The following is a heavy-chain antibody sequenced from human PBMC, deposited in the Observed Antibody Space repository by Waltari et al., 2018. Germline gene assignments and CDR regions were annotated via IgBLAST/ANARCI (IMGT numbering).Heavy chain of an antibody. CDR1: GFPFTTYE. V-gene: IGHV3-48*03. Sequence: EVQLVESGGGLVQPGGSLRLSCAASGFPFTTYEMNWVRQAPGTGLEWVSHISSSGSPIYYADSVKGRFTISRDNAKNSLYLQMNSLRAEDTAVYYCVRRFNLWGQGTLVTVSS. CDR2: ISSSGSPI. D-gene: IGHD1-1*01. CDR3: VRRFNL. J-gene: IGHJ4*02.